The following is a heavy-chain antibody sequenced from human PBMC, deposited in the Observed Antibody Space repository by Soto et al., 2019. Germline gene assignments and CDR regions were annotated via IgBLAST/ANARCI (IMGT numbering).Heavy chain of an antibody. V-gene: IGHV3-74*01. J-gene: IGHJ4*02. CDR2: ITPDGTTT. Sequence: EVQLVESGGDLVQPGGSLRLSCAASGFTFSSSWMFWVRQAPEKGLVWISRITPDGTTTSHADSVKGRFTISRDNAKNTVHLQMNRLRAEDTAVSYCARDLASSPGYWGQGTLVTVSS. CDR1: GFTFSSSW. D-gene: IGHD2-2*01. CDR3: ARDLASSPGY.